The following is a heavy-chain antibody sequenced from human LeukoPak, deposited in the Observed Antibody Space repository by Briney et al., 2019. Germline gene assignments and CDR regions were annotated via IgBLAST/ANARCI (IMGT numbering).Heavy chain of an antibody. V-gene: IGHV3-21*01. Sequence: GGSLRHSCAASGFAFSTYSMNWVRQAPGKGLEWVSSVSRSSRFIFYADSVQGRFTISRDDAKDSLFLQMNSLRAEDTAVYYCARVSDAFDYFFDSWGQGTLVTVSS. J-gene: IGHJ4*02. CDR2: VSRSSRFI. CDR3: ARVSDAFDYFFDS. CDR1: GFAFSTYS. D-gene: IGHD5-12*01.